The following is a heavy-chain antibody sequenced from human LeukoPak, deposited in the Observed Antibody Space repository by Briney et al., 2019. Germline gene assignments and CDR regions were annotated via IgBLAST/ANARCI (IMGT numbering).Heavy chain of an antibody. J-gene: IGHJ4*02. D-gene: IGHD2-21*01. V-gene: IGHV3-7*05. CDR3: ARDLFRVNDY. CDR2: IEEDGSDT. CDR1: GFTFRWHW. Sequence: GGTLRLSCAASGFTFRWHWMSWVRQAPGRGLEWLANIEEDGSDTYYVDSGRGRFTISGDNAKNILYLEMSSLTAEDTAVYYCARDLFRVNDYWGQGTLVTVSS.